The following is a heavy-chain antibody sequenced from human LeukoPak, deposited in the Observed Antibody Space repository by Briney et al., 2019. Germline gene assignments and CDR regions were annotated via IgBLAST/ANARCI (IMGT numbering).Heavy chain of an antibody. J-gene: IGHJ4*02. CDR3: ARARWDRARYFDY. Sequence: ASVKVSCKTSGYTFTSYYMHWVRQAPGQGLEWMGWINPNSGGTIYAQKFQGRVTMTRDTSISTAYMELSRLRSDDTAVYYCARARWDRARYFDYWGQGTLVTVSS. CDR1: GYTFTSYY. CDR2: INPNSGGT. V-gene: IGHV1-2*02. D-gene: IGHD1-26*01.